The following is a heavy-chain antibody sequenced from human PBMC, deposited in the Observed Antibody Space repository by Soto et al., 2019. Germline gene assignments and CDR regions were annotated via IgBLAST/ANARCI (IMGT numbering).Heavy chain of an antibody. J-gene: IGHJ6*02. V-gene: IGHV3-21*01. Sequence: PGGSLRFSCAASGFTFSSYSMNWVRQAPGKVLEWVSSISSSSSYIYYADSVKGRFTISRDNAKDSLYLQMNSLRAEDTAVYYCARDGGVDTAMVLSVLSPYYYYGMDVWGQGTTVTVSS. CDR1: GFTFSSYS. CDR3: ARDGGVDTAMVLSVLSPYYYYGMDV. D-gene: IGHD5-18*01. CDR2: ISSSSSYI.